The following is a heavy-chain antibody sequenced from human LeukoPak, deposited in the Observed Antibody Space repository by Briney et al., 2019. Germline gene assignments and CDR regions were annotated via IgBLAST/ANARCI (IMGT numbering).Heavy chain of an antibody. Sequence: PSETLSLTCTVPGGSISSGGYYWSWIRQHPGKGLEWIGYIYYSGSTYYNPSLKSRVTISVDTSKNQFSLKLSSVTAADTAVYYCAREGLYYYDSSAQNWFDPWGQGTLVTVSS. CDR1: GGSISSGGYY. CDR3: AREGLYYYDSSAQNWFDP. D-gene: IGHD3-22*01. V-gene: IGHV4-31*03. J-gene: IGHJ5*02. CDR2: IYYSGST.